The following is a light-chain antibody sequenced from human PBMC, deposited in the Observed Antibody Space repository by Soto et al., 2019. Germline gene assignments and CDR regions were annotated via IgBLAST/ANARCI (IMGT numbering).Light chain of an antibody. CDR2: EVS. CDR3: SSYASSSTRV. V-gene: IGLV2-14*01. CDR1: ISDIGGYNY. J-gene: IGLJ3*02. Sequence: QSALTQPASVSGSPGQSITISCTGTISDIGGYNYVSWYQQHPGKAPKLMVYEVSNRPSGVSIRFSGSKSGNTASLTISGLQAEDEADYYCSSYASSSTRVFGGGTQLTVL.